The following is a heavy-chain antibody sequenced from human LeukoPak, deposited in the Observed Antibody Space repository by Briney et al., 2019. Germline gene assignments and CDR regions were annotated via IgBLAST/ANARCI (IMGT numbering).Heavy chain of an antibody. Sequence: SETLSLTCTVSGGSINSYYWSWIRQPPGKGLEWIGYIYYIGSTNYNPSLKSRVTISVDTSKNQFSLKLSSVTAADTAVYYCARETYCAADCYSGFDFWGQGTLVTVSS. D-gene: IGHD2-21*02. CDR1: GGSINSYY. V-gene: IGHV4-59*01. CDR3: ARETYCAADCYSGFDF. J-gene: IGHJ4*02. CDR2: IYYIGST.